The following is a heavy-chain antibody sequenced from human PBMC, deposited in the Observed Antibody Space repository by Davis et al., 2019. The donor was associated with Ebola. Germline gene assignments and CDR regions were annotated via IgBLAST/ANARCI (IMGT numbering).Heavy chain of an antibody. J-gene: IGHJ4*02. D-gene: IGHD2-15*01. CDR3: VRDLYCGFDY. Sequence: GESLKISCAASGFTFIDFPMNWVRQAPGKGLEWLANIRNSGDDMYYADSVRGRFTISRDNAKNSLFLQMDSLRDEDTAIYYCVRDLYCGFDYWGQGTLVTVSS. CDR1: GFTFIDFP. CDR2: IRNSGDDM. V-gene: IGHV3-48*02.